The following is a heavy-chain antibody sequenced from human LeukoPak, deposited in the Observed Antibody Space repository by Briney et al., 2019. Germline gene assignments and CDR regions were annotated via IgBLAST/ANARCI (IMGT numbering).Heavy chain of an antibody. CDR3: ARLAAISGSDYPDD. CDR1: GGSFSSYY. J-gene: IGHJ4*02. V-gene: IGHV4-34*01. CDR2: INHSGST. D-gene: IGHD1-26*01. Sequence: SETLSLTCAVSGGSFSSYYWSWIPQPPGKGLEWIGEINHSGSTNYNPSLKSRVTISVDTSKNQFSLRLRSVTAADTAVYYCARLAAISGSDYPDDWGQGTLVTVSS.